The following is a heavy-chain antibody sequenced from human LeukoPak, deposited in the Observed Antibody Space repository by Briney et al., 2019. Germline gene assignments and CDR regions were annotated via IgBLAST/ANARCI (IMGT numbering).Heavy chain of an antibody. CDR3: ARSAGYYDFWSGMRGFDY. CDR1: GGSMSSNDYY. D-gene: IGHD3-3*01. V-gene: IGHV4-39*01. J-gene: IGHJ4*02. Sequence: SETLSLTCTVSGGSMSSNDYYWGWIRQPPGKGLEWIGSISYSGSTYYNPSLKSRVTISIDTSKNQFSLRLSSVTAADTAVYYCARSAGYYDFWSGMRGFDYWGQGTLVTVSS. CDR2: ISYSGST.